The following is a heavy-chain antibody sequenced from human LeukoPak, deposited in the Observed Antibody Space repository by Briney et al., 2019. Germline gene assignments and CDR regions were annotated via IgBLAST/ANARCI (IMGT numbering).Heavy chain of an antibody. Sequence: GGSLRLSCAASGFTFSSHTMNWVRQAPGKGLEWVSSISSSGNYMYYADSVKGRFTISRDNAKNSLYLQMNSLRAEDTAVYYCARGGAMVRGVSPLDYWGQGTLVTVSS. J-gene: IGHJ4*02. CDR1: GFTFSSHT. CDR2: ISSSGNYM. V-gene: IGHV3-21*01. CDR3: ARGGAMVRGVSPLDY. D-gene: IGHD3-10*01.